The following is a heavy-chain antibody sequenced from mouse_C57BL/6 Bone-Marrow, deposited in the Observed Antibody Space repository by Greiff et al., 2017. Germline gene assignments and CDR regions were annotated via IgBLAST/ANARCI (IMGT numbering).Heavy chain of an antibody. D-gene: IGHD2-1*01. CDR3: ARHHVIYYGNHWYFDG. Sequence: QVQLQQSGAELVKPGASVKLSCKASGYTFTAYTIHWVKQRSGQGLEWIGWFYPGSGSIKYNEKFKDKATLTADKSSSTVYMELSRLTSEDSAVYFCARHHVIYYGNHWYFDGWGTGTTVTVSS. V-gene: IGHV1-62-2*01. CDR1: GYTFTAYT. J-gene: IGHJ1*03. CDR2: FYPGSGSI.